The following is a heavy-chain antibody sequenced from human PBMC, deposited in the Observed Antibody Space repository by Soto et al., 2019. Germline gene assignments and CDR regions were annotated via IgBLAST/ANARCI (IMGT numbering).Heavy chain of an antibody. V-gene: IGHV3-7*01. CDR1: GFTFSGYW. D-gene: IGHD2-15*01. Sequence: EAQLVESGGGLVQPGGSLRLSCAASGFTFSGYWMSWVRQAPGKGLEWVASINRDGSEEHYVASVKGRFTISRDNAKNSVYLQMNSLRAEDTAVYYCARDRGYDAHDYYYNAMDGWGQGTTVTVSS. J-gene: IGHJ6*02. CDR3: ARDRGYDAHDYYYNAMDG. CDR2: INRDGSEE.